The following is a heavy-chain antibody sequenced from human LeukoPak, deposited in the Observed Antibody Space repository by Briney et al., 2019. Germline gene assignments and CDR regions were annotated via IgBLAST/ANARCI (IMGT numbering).Heavy chain of an antibody. Sequence: SETLSLTCTVSGGSISSYYWSWIRQPPGKGLEWIGYISYSGSSNYNPSLQSRVTISVDTSKNQFSLKLNSVTAADTAVYYCASFYCSGGSCYQYFSYYYMDVWGKGTTVTISS. CDR2: ISYSGSS. CDR1: GGSISSYY. V-gene: IGHV4-59*08. D-gene: IGHD2-15*01. J-gene: IGHJ6*03. CDR3: ASFYCSGGSCYQYFSYYYMDV.